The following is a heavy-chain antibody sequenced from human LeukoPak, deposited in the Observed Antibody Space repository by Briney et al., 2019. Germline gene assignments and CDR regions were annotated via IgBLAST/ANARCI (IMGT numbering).Heavy chain of an antibody. Sequence: RGESLKISCKGSGYSFTSYWIGWVRQMPGKGLEWMGIIYPGDSDTRYSPSFQGQVTISADKSISTAYLQWSSLKASDTAMYYCARTSYDFWSGYYTGIGWFDPWGQGTLVTVSS. D-gene: IGHD3-3*01. CDR1: GYSFTSYW. CDR2: IYPGDSDT. CDR3: ARTSYDFWSGYYTGIGWFDP. J-gene: IGHJ5*02. V-gene: IGHV5-51*01.